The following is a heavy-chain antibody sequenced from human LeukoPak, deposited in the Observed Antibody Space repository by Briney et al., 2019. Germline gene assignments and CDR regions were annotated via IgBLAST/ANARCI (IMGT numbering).Heavy chain of an antibody. Sequence: GGSLRLSCAASGFIFSNYWMSWVRQAPGKGLEWVSAISGSGGSTYYADSVKGRFTISRDNSKNTLYLQMNSLRAEDTAVYYCAKDLYDYVWGSPAFDIWGQGTMVTVSS. CDR1: GFIFSNYW. V-gene: IGHV3-23*01. CDR2: ISGSGGST. CDR3: AKDLYDYVWGSPAFDI. J-gene: IGHJ3*02. D-gene: IGHD3-16*01.